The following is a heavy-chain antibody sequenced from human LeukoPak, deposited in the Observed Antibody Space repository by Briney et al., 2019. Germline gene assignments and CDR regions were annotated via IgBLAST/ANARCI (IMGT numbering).Heavy chain of an antibody. Sequence: PRGALRLSCAASGCTFSSHCMHWVRQAPGKGLEWVADVRYDGRTKYYAESVKGRFTISRDNSKNTLYLQMNSLSAEATAVYYCARDYCGGDCYVVYWGQGTLVTVSS. CDR1: GCTFSSHC. V-gene: IGHV3-33*01. CDR2: VRYDGRTK. D-gene: IGHD2-21*02. J-gene: IGHJ4*02. CDR3: ARDYCGGDCYVVY.